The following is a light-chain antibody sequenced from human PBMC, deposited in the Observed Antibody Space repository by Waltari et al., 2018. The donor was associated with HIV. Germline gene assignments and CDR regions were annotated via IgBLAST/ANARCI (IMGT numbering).Light chain of an antibody. Sequence: QLVLTQSPSASASLGASVKLTCTLSSGHSNYAIAWHQQQPEKGPRYLMQVTSDGSHFKGDGIPDRFSGSTSGAERYRTISSLQAEDEADYYCQTWGTGIRVFGGGTKLTVL. CDR3: QTWGTGIRV. J-gene: IGLJ2*01. V-gene: IGLV4-69*01. CDR1: SGHSNYA. CDR2: VTSDGSH.